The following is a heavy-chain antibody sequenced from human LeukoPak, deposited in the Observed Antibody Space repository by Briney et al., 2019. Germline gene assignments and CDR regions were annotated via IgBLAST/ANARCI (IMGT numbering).Heavy chain of an antibody. Sequence: ASVKVSCKASGYTFTSYDINWVRQATGQGLEWMGWMIPNSGNTGYAQKFQGRVTMTRNTSISTAYMELSSLRSEDTAVYYCARVGSRVRRSSSWYYFDYWGQGTLVTVSS. J-gene: IGHJ4*02. CDR3: ARVGSRVRRSSSWYYFDY. D-gene: IGHD6-13*01. V-gene: IGHV1-8*01. CDR1: GYTFTSYD. CDR2: MIPNSGNT.